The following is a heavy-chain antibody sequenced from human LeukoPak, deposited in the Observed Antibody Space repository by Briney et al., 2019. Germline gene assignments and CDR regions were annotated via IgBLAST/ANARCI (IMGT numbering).Heavy chain of an antibody. CDR2: INPSGGST. D-gene: IGHD3-22*01. CDR3: ARRRYYYDSSGYKANIEYYFDY. J-gene: IGHJ4*02. V-gene: IGHV1-46*01. CDR1: GYTFTSYY. Sequence: ASVKVSCKASGYTFTSYYMHWVRQAPGQGLEWMGIINPSGGSTSYAQKFQGRVTMTRDTSTSTVYMELSSLRSEDTAVYYCARRRYYYDSSGYKANIEYYFDYWGQGTLVTVSS.